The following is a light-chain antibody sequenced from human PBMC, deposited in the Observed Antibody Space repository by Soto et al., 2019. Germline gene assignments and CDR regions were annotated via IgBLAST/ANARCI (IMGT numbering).Light chain of an antibody. CDR2: GAS. CDR3: KRYRILSST. J-gene: IGKJ1*01. V-gene: IGKV3-20*01. CDR1: HNVYTNY. Sequence: ETVMSQSPRPLCLSPGERATLSCRATHNVYTNYLACDEFRPGLAPSVISLGASGRATGIPDGFSGIASGTDFTLTFSSRRPKNFAVNYCKRYRILSSTSGLGTRWIS.